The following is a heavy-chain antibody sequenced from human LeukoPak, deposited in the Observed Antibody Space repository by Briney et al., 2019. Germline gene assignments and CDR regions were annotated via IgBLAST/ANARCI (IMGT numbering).Heavy chain of an antibody. CDR1: GGTFSSYA. Sequence: ASVKVSCKASGGTFSSYAISWVRQAPGQGLEWMGRIIPILGIANYAQKFQGRVTITADKSTSTVYMELSSLRSEDTAVYYCARGDCSSTSCHPVYWGQGTLVTVSS. CDR3: ARGDCSSTSCHPVY. D-gene: IGHD2-2*01. J-gene: IGHJ4*02. V-gene: IGHV1-69*04. CDR2: IIPILGIA.